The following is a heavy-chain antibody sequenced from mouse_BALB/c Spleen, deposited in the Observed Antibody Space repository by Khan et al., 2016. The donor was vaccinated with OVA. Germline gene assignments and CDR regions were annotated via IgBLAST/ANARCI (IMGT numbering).Heavy chain of an antibody. V-gene: IGHV2-3*01. Sequence: VELVESGPGLVAPSQSLSITCTVSGFSLTTYGVSWVRQPPGKGLEWLGIIWGDGSTNYHSALRSRLSISKDNSKSQVFLKLNSLQTDDTATYYCATYSGNCPYAMDYWGQGTSVTVSS. D-gene: IGHD2-10*01. CDR3: ATYSGNCPYAMDY. J-gene: IGHJ4*01. CDR2: IWGDGST. CDR1: GFSLTTYG.